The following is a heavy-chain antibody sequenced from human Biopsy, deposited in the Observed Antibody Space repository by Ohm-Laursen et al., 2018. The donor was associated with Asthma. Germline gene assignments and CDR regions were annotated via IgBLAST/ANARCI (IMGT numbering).Heavy chain of an antibody. V-gene: IGHV3-21*01. J-gene: IGHJ4*02. CDR2: ISSGSDYI. D-gene: IGHD4-17*01. CDR1: GFNFSYYS. Sequence: SLRLSCAASGFNFSYYSMIWVRQAPGTGLEWVAAISSGSDYIFYADSVKGRFTISGDNAKNSLYLQMNSLRGEDTAVYYCARPRWGPYGYWGQGTLVTVSS. CDR3: ARPRWGPYGY.